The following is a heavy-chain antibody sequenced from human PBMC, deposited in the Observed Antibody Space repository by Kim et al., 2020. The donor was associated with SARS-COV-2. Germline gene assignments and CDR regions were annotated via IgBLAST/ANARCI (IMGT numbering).Heavy chain of an antibody. V-gene: IGHV4-59*13. CDR2: IYYSGST. CDR3: ARGSYYDRRGWFDP. CDR1: GGSISSYY. D-gene: IGHD3-22*01. J-gene: IGHJ5*02. Sequence: SETLSLTCTVSGGSISSYYWSWIRQPPGKGLEWIGYIYYSGSTNYNPSLKSRVTISVDTSKNQFSLKLSSVTAADTAVYYCARGSYYDRRGWFDPWGQGTLVTVSS.